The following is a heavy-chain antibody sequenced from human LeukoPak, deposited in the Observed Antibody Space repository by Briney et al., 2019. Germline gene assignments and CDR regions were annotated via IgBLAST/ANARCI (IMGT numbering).Heavy chain of an antibody. V-gene: IGHV3-7*03. J-gene: IGHJ5*02. D-gene: IGHD3-10*01. CDR3: ARDLGSGSYYTNWFDP. Sequence: GGSLRLSCAASGFTFSSYWMSWVRQAPGKGLEWVANIKQDGSEKYYVDSVKGRFTISRDNAKNSLYLQMNSVRAEDTAVYYCARDLGSGSYYTNWFDPWGQGTLVTVSS. CDR2: IKQDGSEK. CDR1: GFTFSSYW.